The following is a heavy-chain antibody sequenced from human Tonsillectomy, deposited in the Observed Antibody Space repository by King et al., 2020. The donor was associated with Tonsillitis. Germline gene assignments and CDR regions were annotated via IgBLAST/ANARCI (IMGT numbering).Heavy chain of an antibody. Sequence: VQLQESGPGLVKPSETLSLTFTVSGGSISSSSYYWGWIRQPPGKGLEWIGSIYYSGSTYYNPSLKSRVTISVDTSKNQFSLKLSSVTAADTAVYYCARPGGSYHSFDYWGQGTLVTVSS. CDR2: IYYSGST. CDR1: GGSISSSSYY. J-gene: IGHJ4*02. V-gene: IGHV4-39*01. D-gene: IGHD1-26*01. CDR3: ARPGGSYHSFDY.